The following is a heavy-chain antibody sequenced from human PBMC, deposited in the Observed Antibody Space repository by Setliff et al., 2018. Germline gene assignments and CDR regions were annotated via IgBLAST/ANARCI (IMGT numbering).Heavy chain of an antibody. V-gene: IGHV3-53*01. CDR1: GLTVSNDF. J-gene: IGHJ5*01. CDR2: IYNIGET. CDR3: ARDRGGTNPWFDC. D-gene: IGHD3-10*01. Sequence: RLSCVVSGLTVSNDFMGWVRQAPGKGLEWVSVIYNIGETRYADSVKGRFTISRDRSKNTLYLHLSSLRVEDTATYYCARDRGGTNPWFDCWGQGTQVTVSS.